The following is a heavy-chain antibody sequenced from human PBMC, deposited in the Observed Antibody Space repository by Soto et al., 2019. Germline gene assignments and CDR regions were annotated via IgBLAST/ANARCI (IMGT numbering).Heavy chain of an antibody. CDR2: IIPIFGTA. Sequence: QVQLVQSGAEVKKPGSSVKVSCKASGGTFSSYAISWVRQAPGQGLEWMGGIIPIFGTANYAQKFQGRVTITADESTSTAYMELGSLRSEDTAVYYCAGVVTTGGASCRGGYFDYWGQGTLVTVSS. J-gene: IGHJ4*02. CDR1: GGTFSSYA. V-gene: IGHV1-69*12. CDR3: AGVVTTGGASCRGGYFDY. D-gene: IGHD3-16*01.